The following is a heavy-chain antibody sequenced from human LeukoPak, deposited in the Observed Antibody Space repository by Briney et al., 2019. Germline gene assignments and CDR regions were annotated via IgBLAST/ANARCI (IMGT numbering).Heavy chain of an antibody. Sequence: PSETLSLTCTVSGGSISSYYWSWIRQPPGKGLEWIGYIYYSGSTNYNPSLKSRVTISVDTSKNQFSLKLSSVTAADTAVYYCARVGGGYYGSGVDFDYWGQGTLVTVSS. CDR3: ARVGGGYYGSGVDFDY. J-gene: IGHJ4*02. CDR2: IYYSGST. D-gene: IGHD3-10*01. V-gene: IGHV4-59*12. CDR1: GGSISSYY.